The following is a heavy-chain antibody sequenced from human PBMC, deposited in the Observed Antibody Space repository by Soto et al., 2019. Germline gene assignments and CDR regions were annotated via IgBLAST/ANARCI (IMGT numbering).Heavy chain of an antibody. V-gene: IGHV3-53*02. CDR2: IYSGGTT. CDR3: ARSTECNAFDL. D-gene: IGHD2-8*01. Sequence: EEQLVETGGGLIQPGGSLRLSCAVSGFTVIRDYMNWVRQAPGKGLEWVSVIYSGGTTYHADSVKGRFTISRDNSGNTLFLQMNSLRAEDTAMYYCARSTECNAFDLWGQGTMVTVSS. J-gene: IGHJ3*01. CDR1: GFTVIRDY.